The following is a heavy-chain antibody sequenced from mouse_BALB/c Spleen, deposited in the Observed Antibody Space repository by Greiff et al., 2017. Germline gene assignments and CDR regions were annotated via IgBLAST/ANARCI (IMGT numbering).Heavy chain of an antibody. J-gene: IGHJ3*01. CDR1: GYTFTSYW. CDR3: ARSGVFAY. D-gene: IGHD3-1*01. V-gene: IGHV1S41*01. CDR2: IAPGSGST. Sequence: DLVKPGASVKLSCKASGYTFTSYWINWIKQRPGQGLEWIGRIAPGSGSTYYNEMFKGKATLTVDTSSSTAYIQISSLSSEDSAVYFCARSGVFAYWGQGTLVTVSA.